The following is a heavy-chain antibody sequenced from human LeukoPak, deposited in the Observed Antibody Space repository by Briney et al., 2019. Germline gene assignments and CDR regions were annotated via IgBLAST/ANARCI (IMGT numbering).Heavy chain of an antibody. D-gene: IGHD3-10*01. CDR2: ISGSGGST. CDR1: GFTFSSYA. J-gene: IGHJ1*01. CDR3: AKLHAVQLRLWFGELLSYFQH. Sequence: GGSLRLSCAASGFTFSSYAMSWVRQAPGKGLEWVSAISGSGGSTYYADSVKGRFTISRDNSKNTLYLQMNSLRAEDTAVYYCAKLHAVQLRLWFGELLSYFQHWGQGTLVTVSS. V-gene: IGHV3-23*01.